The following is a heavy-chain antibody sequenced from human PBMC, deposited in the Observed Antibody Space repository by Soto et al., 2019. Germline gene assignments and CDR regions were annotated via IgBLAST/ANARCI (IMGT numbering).Heavy chain of an antibody. CDR2: ISDSGNT. D-gene: IGHD6-19*01. CDR3: VRGNSGWSPYRSRLFHFYYMDV. CDR1: GASISSYY. Sequence: SETLSLTCTVSGASISSYYWTWIRQPPGKGLEWLGYISDSGNTNYNPSLKSRVAMSIDTSKRQLSLNLWSLTAADTAVYYCVRGNSGWSPYRSRLFHFYYMDVWGKGTTVTVSS. J-gene: IGHJ6*03. V-gene: IGHV4-59*08.